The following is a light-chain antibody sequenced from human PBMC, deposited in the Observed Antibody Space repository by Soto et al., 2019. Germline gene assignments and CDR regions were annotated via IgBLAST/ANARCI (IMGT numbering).Light chain of an antibody. CDR3: RSYTVTSVTLYV. V-gene: IGLV2-14*01. CDR2: EVS. CDR1: SSDIGSNNY. J-gene: IGLJ1*01. Sequence: QSVLTQPASVSGSPGQSITISCTGTSSDIGSNNYVSWYQQHPGKAPKVMIYEVSHRPSGVSNRFSGSKSGNTASLTISGLQAEDEADYYCRSYTVTSVTLYVFGTGTKVTVL.